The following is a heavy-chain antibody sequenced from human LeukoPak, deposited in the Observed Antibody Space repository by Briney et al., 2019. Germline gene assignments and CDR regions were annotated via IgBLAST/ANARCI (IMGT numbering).Heavy chain of an antibody. D-gene: IGHD3-3*01. J-gene: IGHJ3*02. CDR1: GFTFSSYA. Sequence: AGGSLRLSCAASGFTFSSYAMSWVRQAPGKGLEWVSAISGSGGSTYYADSVKGRFTISRDNSKNTLYLQMNSLRAEDTAVYYCATSSLLEWLLYAFDIWGQGTMVTVSS. V-gene: IGHV3-23*01. CDR3: ATSSLLEWLLYAFDI. CDR2: ISGSGGST.